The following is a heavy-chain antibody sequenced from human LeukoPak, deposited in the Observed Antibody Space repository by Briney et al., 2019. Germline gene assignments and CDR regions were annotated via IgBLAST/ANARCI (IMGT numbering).Heavy chain of an antibody. V-gene: IGHV4-61*05. CDR1: GGSISSSSYY. CDR3: ASHYDSSGYYAFDI. D-gene: IGHD3-22*01. J-gene: IGHJ3*02. CDR2: IYYSGST. Sequence: PSETLSLTCTVSGGSISSSSYYWGWIRQPPGKGLEWIGYIYYSGSTNYNPSLKSRVTISVDTSKNQFSLKLSSVTAADTAVYYCASHYDSSGYYAFDIWGQGTMVTVSS.